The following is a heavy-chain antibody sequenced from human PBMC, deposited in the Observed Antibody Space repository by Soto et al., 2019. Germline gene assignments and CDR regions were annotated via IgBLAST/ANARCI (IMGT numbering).Heavy chain of an antibody. CDR3: ARDTITMVRGVIPDYYYGMDV. CDR1: GGSISSYY. D-gene: IGHD3-10*01. J-gene: IGHJ6*02. CDR2: IYTSGST. Sequence: PSETLSLPCTASGGSISSYYWRWIRPPAGKGLEWIGRIYTSGSTNYNPSLKSRVTMSVDTSKNQFSLKLSSVTAADTAVYYCARDTITMVRGVIPDYYYGMDVWGQGTTVTVSS. V-gene: IGHV4-4*07.